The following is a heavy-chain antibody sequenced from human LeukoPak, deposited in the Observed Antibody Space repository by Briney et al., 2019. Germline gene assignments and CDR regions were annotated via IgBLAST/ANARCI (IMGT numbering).Heavy chain of an antibody. V-gene: IGHV3-64D*06. D-gene: IGHD4-17*01. CDR3: VKDRGYGDYEGNFDY. CDR1: GFTFNSYA. CDR2: ISSNGGST. Sequence: GGSLRLSCSASGFTFNSYAMHWVRQAPGKGLEYVSAISSNGGSTYYADSVKGRFTISRDNSKNTLYLQMSSLRAEDTAVYYCVKDRGYGDYEGNFDYWGQGTLVTVSS. J-gene: IGHJ4*02.